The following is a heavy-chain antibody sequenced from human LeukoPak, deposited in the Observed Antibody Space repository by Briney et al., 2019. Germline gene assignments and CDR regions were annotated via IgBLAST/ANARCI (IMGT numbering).Heavy chain of an antibody. CDR3: AGRPTGYSSGYIH. V-gene: IGHV3-30-3*01. Sequence: PGGSLRLSCAASGFTFSSYAMHWVRQAPGKGLEWVAVISYDGSNKYYADSVKGRFTISRHNSENIVYLQMNNLRVEDTAVYYCAGRPTGYSSGYIHWGQGTLVTVSS. CDR2: ISYDGSNK. CDR1: GFTFSSYA. D-gene: IGHD5-18*01. J-gene: IGHJ4*02.